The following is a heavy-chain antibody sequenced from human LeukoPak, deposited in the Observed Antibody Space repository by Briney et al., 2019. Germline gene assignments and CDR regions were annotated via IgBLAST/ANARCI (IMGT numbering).Heavy chain of an antibody. V-gene: IGHV3-7*01. D-gene: IGHD4-17*01. CDR1: GFTFSSYW. J-gene: IGHJ4*02. CDR3: ARVVATTVFYFDY. Sequence: GGSLRLSCAASGFTFSSYWMSWVRQAPGKGLEWVANIKQDGSEKYYVDSVKGRFTISRDNAKNTLYLQMNSLRAEDTAVYFCARVVATTVFYFDYWGQGTLVTVSS. CDR2: IKQDGSEK.